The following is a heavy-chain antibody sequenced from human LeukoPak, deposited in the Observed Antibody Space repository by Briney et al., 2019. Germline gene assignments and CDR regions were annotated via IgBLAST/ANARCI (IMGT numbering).Heavy chain of an antibody. D-gene: IGHD3-9*01. CDR2: ISSSGSTI. CDR3: AGELRYFDWLSRTDY. J-gene: IGHJ4*02. Sequence: GGSLRLSCAASGFTFSDYYMSWIRQAPGKGLEWVSYISSSGSTIYYADSVKGRFTISRDNAKNSLYLQMNSLRAEDTAVYYCAGELRYFDWLSRTDYWGQGTLVTVSS. CDR1: GFTFSDYY. V-gene: IGHV3-11*04.